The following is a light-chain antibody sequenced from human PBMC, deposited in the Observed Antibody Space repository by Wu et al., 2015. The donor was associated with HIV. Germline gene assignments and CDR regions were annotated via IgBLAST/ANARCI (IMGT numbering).Light chain of an antibody. V-gene: IGKV3-20*01. CDR2: DAS. Sequence: ATLSCRASQSIRSRLAWYQQEPGQAPRLLIYDASSRATGIPDRFSGRGSGTDFTLTISRLEPDDFAVYFCLQYGGSPRAFGQGTKVEIE. CDR3: LQYGGSPRA. J-gene: IGKJ1*01. CDR1: QSIRSR.